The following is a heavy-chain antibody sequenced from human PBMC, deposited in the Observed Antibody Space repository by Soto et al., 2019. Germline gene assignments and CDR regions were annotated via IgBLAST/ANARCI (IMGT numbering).Heavy chain of an antibody. D-gene: IGHD3-3*01. CDR3: ARRFLGRWVNAFDI. V-gene: IGHV4-39*01. CDR2: IYYSGST. CDR1: GGSISSSSYY. Sequence: QLQLQESGPGLVKPSETLSLTCTVSGGSISSSSYYWGWIRQPPGKGLEWIGSIYYSGSTYYNPSLKSRVTISVDTSKNQFPLKLSSVTAADTAVYYCARRFLGRWVNAFDIWGQGTMVTVSS. J-gene: IGHJ3*02.